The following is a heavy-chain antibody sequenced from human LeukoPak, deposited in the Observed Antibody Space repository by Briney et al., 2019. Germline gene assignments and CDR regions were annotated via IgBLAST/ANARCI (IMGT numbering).Heavy chain of an antibody. CDR3: ARAAEDYGDHEGWFDP. CDR1: GGSISSGGYS. V-gene: IGHV4-30-2*01. D-gene: IGHD4-17*01. CDR2: IYHSGST. J-gene: IGHJ5*02. Sequence: SQTLSLTCAVSGGSISSGGYSWSWIRQPPGKGLEWIGYIYHSGSTHYNPSLKTRVTISVDRSKNQFPLKLSSVTAADTAVYYCARAAEDYGDHEGWFDPWGQGTLVTVSS.